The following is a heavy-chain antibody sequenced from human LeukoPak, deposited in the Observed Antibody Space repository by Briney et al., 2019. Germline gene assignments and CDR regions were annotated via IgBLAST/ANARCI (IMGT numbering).Heavy chain of an antibody. CDR2: IYYSGST. V-gene: IGHV4-31*11. CDR1: GGSVSGYY. J-gene: IGHJ4*02. D-gene: IGHD3-22*01. Sequence: SETLSFTCAVYGGSVSGYYWSWIRQPPGKGLEWIGYIYYSGSTYYNPSLKSRVTISVDTSKNQFSLKLSSVTAADTAVYYCARDRYDSSGSYGYWGQGTLVTVSS. CDR3: ARDRYDSSGSYGY.